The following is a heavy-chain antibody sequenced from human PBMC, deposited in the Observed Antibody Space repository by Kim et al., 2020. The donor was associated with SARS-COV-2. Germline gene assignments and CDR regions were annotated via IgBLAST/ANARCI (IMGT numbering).Heavy chain of an antibody. J-gene: IGHJ4*02. Sequence: ASVKVSCKASGYTFTSYAMHWVRQAPGQRLEWMGWINAGNGNTKYSQKFQGRVTITRDTSASTAYMELSSLRSEDTAVYYCARATRICSSTSCRPITFDYWGQGTLVTVSS. V-gene: IGHV1-3*01. D-gene: IGHD2-2*01. CDR2: INAGNGNT. CDR3: ARATRICSSTSCRPITFDY. CDR1: GYTFTSYA.